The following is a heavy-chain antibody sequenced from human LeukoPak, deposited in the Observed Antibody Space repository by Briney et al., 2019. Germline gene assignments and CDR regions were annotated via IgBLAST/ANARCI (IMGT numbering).Heavy chain of an antibody. J-gene: IGHJ4*02. D-gene: IGHD3-22*01. CDR3: ARPWEGTMTVVATFDY. CDR1: GFTFSSYA. CDR2: ISYDGSNK. Sequence: GGSLRLSCAASGFTFSSYAMHWVRQAPGKGLEGVAVISYDGSNKYYADSVKGRFTISRDNSKNTLYLQMNSLRAEDTAVYYCARPWEGTMTVVATFDYWGQGTLVTVSS. V-gene: IGHV3-30-3*01.